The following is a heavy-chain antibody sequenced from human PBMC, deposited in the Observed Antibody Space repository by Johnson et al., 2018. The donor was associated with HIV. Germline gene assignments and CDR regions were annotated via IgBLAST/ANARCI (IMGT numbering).Heavy chain of an antibody. CDR1: GFTVTNKY. Sequence: MLLVESGGGLVQPGGSLRLSCAASGFTVTNKYMSWVRQAPGKGLEWVSVMYGGGSTYHADSVKGRFSLSRDNAKNSPYLHMNSLRAEDTALYYCAKDMAPPSRIAAAASHAFDIRGQGTMVTVSS. V-gene: IGHV3-66*01. J-gene: IGHJ3*02. CDR3: AKDMAPPSRIAAAASHAFDI. D-gene: IGHD6-13*01. CDR2: MYGGGST.